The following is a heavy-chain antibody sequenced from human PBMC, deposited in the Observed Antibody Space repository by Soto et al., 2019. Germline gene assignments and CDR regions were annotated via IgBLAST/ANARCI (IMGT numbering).Heavy chain of an antibody. J-gene: IGHJ6*02. CDR3: AGEVQGPHYYYGMDV. CDR2: IIPIFGTA. CDR1: GGTFSSYA. V-gene: IGHV1-69*13. D-gene: IGHD1-1*01. Sequence: ASVKVSCKASGGTFSSYAISWVRQAPGQGLEWTGGIIPIFGTANYAQKFQGRVTITADESTSTAYMELSSLRYEDTAVYYCAGEVQGPHYYYGMDVWGQGTTVTVSS.